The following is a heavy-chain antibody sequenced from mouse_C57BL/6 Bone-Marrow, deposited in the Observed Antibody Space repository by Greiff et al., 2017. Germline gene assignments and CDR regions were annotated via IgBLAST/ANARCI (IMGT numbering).Heavy chain of an antibody. Sequence: QVQLKESGAELVKPGASVKMSCKASGYTFTSYWITWVKQRPGQGLEWIGDIYPGSGSTNYNEKFKSKATLTVDTSSSTAYMQLSSLTSEDSAVYYCARSYYTFDYWGQGTTLTVSS. CDR2: IYPGSGST. CDR3: ARSYYTFDY. CDR1: GYTFTSYW. J-gene: IGHJ2*01. D-gene: IGHD2-12*01. V-gene: IGHV1-55*01.